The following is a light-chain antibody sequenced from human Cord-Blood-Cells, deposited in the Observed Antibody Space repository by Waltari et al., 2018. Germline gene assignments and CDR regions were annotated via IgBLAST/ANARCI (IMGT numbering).Light chain of an antibody. CDR2: DVS. CDR3: CSYAGSYTWV. Sequence: QSALTHPRSVSGSPGQSVTISCTGTSSDVGGYNYVPRYQQHPGKAPKLMIYDVSKRPSGVPDRFSGSKSGNTASLTISGLQAEDEADYYCCSYAGSYTWVFGGGTKLTVL. CDR1: SSDVGGYNY. J-gene: IGLJ3*02. V-gene: IGLV2-11*02.